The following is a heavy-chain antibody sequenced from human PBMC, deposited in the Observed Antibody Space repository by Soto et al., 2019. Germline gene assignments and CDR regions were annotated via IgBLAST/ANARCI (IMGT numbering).Heavy chain of an antibody. CDR1: GFTFSSYA. J-gene: IGHJ4*02. V-gene: IGHV3-30-3*01. Sequence: PGGSLRLSCAASGFTFSSYAMHWVRQAPGKGLEWVAVISYDGSNKYYADSAKGRFTISRDNSKNTLYLQLNSLRADDTAVYYCAKDLEGDGYSSFDYWGQGTRVTVSS. CDR2: ISYDGSNK. CDR3: AKDLEGDGYSSFDY. D-gene: IGHD5-18*01.